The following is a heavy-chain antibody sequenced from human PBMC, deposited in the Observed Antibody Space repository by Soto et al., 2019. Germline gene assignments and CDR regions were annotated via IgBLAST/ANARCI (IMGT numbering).Heavy chain of an antibody. CDR3: ARVRLDRRYYDSSGYER. CDR1: GGSISGGDYY. Sequence: PSETLSLNCTVSGGSISGGDYYWGWIRQAPGKGLEWIGYIYYSGSTYYTPSLKSRVTISVDTSKTQFSLKLSSVTAADTAVYYCARVRLDRRYYDSSGYERWGQGTLVTVSS. J-gene: IGHJ4*02. CDR2: IYYSGST. D-gene: IGHD3-22*01. V-gene: IGHV4-30-4*01.